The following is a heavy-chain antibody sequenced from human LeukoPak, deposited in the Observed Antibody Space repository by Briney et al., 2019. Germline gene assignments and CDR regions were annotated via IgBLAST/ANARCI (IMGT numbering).Heavy chain of an antibody. D-gene: IGHD2-15*01. CDR1: GGSFSGYY. J-gene: IGHJ3*02. V-gene: IGHV4-34*01. CDR2: INHSGST. CDR3: ARHTIVVVVAAIHDAFDI. Sequence: SETLSLTCAVYGGSFSGYYWSWIRQPPGKGLEWIGEINHSGSTNYNPSLKSRVTISVDTSKNQFSLKLSSVTAADTAVYYCARHTIVVVVAAIHDAFDIWGQGTMVTVSS.